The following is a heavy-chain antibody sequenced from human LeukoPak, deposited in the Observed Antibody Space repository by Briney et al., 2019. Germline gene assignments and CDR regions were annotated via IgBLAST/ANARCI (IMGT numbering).Heavy chain of an antibody. V-gene: IGHV4-34*01. CDR1: GGSFKDYY. D-gene: IGHD6-13*01. CDR2: INHSGIT. J-gene: IGHJ4*02. Sequence: ETLSLTCAVYGGSFKDYYWSWVRQPPGKGLQWIGKINHSGITDYNPSLKSRLTMSVDTSKNQFSLKLSSVTAADTAVYYCARHSSSLTLFDYWGQGTLVTVSS. CDR3: ARHSSSLTLFDY.